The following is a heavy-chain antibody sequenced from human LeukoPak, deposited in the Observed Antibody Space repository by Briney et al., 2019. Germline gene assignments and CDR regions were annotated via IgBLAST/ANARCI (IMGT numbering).Heavy chain of an antibody. V-gene: IGHV3-33*01. J-gene: IGHJ4*02. D-gene: IGHD3-22*01. CDR3: ASSYGSSAYYPFDY. CDR2: IWYDGSNE. Sequence: TGGSLRLSCAASGFTFSSYGMHWVRQAPGKGLEGVAVIWYDGSNEYCADSVKGRFTISRDNSKNTLYLQMNSLRAEDTAVYYCASSYGSSAYYPFDYWGQGTLVTVFS. CDR1: GFTFSSYG.